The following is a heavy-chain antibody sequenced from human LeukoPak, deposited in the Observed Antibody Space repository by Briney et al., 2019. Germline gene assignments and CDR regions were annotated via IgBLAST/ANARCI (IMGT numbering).Heavy chain of an antibody. CDR1: GYTFTSYA. CDR2: INTNTGNL. D-gene: IGHD6-13*01. Sequence: ASVKVSCKASGYTFTSYAMNWVRQAPGQGLEWMGWINTNTGNLTYAQGFTGRFVFSLDTSVSTAYLQISSLKAEDTAVYYCARVSLPGIAAANFDYWGQGTLVTVSS. J-gene: IGHJ4*02. CDR3: ARVSLPGIAAANFDY. V-gene: IGHV7-4-1*02.